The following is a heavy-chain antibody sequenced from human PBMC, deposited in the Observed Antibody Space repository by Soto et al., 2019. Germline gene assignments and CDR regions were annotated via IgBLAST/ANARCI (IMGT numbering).Heavy chain of an antibody. D-gene: IGHD2-2*01. J-gene: IGHJ6*02. CDR2: IIPIFGIE. V-gene: IGHV1-69*08. CDR3: AREDRDRETGLVPAAIAGMDV. CDR1: GGTFSRYS. Sequence: QVQLVQSGAEVKKPGSSVKVSCKASGGTFSRYSITWVRQAPGHGLEWIGRIIPIFGIESYAQKFQGRVTITAHETTTTADMELGSLRSDDTAVYYCAREDRDRETGLVPAAIAGMDVWGQGTTVTVSS.